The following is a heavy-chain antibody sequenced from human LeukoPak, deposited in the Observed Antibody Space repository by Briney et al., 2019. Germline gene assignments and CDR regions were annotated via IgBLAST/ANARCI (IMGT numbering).Heavy chain of an antibody. D-gene: IGHD2-8*01. CDR2: ISGSGGST. V-gene: IGHV3-23*01. Sequence: GGSLRLSCAASGFTFSSYAMSWVRQAPGKGLEWVSAISGSGGSTYYADSVKGRFTISRDNAKNSLYLQMDSLRAEDTAVYYCARGVYAFDIWGQGTLITVSS. J-gene: IGHJ3*02. CDR1: GFTFSSYA. CDR3: ARGVYAFDI.